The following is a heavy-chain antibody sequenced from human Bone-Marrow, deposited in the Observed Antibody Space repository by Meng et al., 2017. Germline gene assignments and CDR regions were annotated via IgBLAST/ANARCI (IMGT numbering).Heavy chain of an antibody. D-gene: IGHD6-13*01. V-gene: IGHV1-2*06. J-gene: IGHJ4*02. Sequence: VQVGQCGAGVKQPGASGRVSCKASGYTFTGYYIHWVRKAPGQGLEWLGRIDCNNGGAIYAQKFQDRVTMTRDTSITTAYMDLSRLTSDDTAVYYCARDAGRAAGPRWGQGTLVTVSS. CDR3: ARDAGRAAGPR. CDR1: GYTFTGYY. CDR2: IDCNNGGA.